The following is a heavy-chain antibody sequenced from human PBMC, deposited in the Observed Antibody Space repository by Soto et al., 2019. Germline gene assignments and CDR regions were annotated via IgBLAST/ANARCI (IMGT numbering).Heavy chain of an antibody. Sequence: SETLSLTCTVSSGSISSYYWNWTRQPPGKGLKWIAYIHHSGSTKYNPSLKSRVTISVDTSKNQFSLKLSSVTAADTAVYYCASLHGSNWWTSDSYYGLDGWGQGTTVT. CDR3: ASLHGSNWWTSDSYYGLDG. J-gene: IGHJ6*02. CDR2: IHHSGST. V-gene: IGHV4-59*08. D-gene: IGHD6-13*01. CDR1: SGSISSYY.